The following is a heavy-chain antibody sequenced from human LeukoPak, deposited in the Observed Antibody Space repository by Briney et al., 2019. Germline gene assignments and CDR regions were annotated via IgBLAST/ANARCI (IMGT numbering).Heavy chain of an antibody. J-gene: IGHJ4*02. D-gene: IGHD5-18*01. CDR1: GFTFSSYV. CDR2: ISGSGGST. Sequence: GGSLRLSCAASGFTFSSYVMIWVRQAPGKGLEWVSAISGSGGSTYHADSVKGRFTISRDNSKNTLYLQMNSLGAEDTAIYYCAKGVGYSRGSDYWGQGTLVTVSS. CDR3: AKGVGYSRGSDY. V-gene: IGHV3-23*01.